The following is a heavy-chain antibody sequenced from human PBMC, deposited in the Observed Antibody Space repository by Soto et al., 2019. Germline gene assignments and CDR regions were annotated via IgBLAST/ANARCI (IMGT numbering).Heavy chain of an antibody. J-gene: IGHJ4*02. D-gene: IGHD2-21*02. V-gene: IGHV3-21*01. CDR3: PRDPSAYSGGDCQDY. CDR1: VFTFSIYS. CDR2: ISGSSSYI. Sequence: WGSLRIACASSVFTFSIYSMNWVRQAPGKGLEWVSSISGSSSYIYYADSVKGRFTISRDNAKNSLYLQMNSLRAEDTAVYYCPRDPSAYSGGDCQDYWGQGTLVTVSS.